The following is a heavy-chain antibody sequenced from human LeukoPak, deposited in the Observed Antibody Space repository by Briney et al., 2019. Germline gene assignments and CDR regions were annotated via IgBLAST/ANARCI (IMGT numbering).Heavy chain of an antibody. D-gene: IGHD7-27*01. V-gene: IGHV3-64D*06. CDR1: GFTFSSYA. CDR3: VKDLGGTGDGNYYYCGMDV. J-gene: IGHJ6*02. CDR2: ISSYGGST. Sequence: GGSLRLSCAASGFTFSSYAMHWVRQAPGKGLEYVSAISSYGGSTYYADSVKGRFTISRDNSKNTMYLQMSSLRAEDTAVYYCVKDLGGTGDGNYYYCGMDVWGQGTTVTVSS.